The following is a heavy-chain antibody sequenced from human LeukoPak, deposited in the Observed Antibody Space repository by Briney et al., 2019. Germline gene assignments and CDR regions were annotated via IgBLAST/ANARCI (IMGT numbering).Heavy chain of an antibody. CDR3: VKDTGRGDF. CDR2: LRNDGSEV. J-gene: IGHJ4*02. D-gene: IGHD1-14*01. CDR1: GFIFRNYG. Sequence: PGGSLRLSCAAPGFIFRNYGMHWVRQAPGKGLEWEAFLRNDGSEVFYADSVKGRFTISRDNSKNTLYLQMSSLRHEDTAVYYCVKDTGRGDFWGQGTQVTVSS. V-gene: IGHV3-30*02.